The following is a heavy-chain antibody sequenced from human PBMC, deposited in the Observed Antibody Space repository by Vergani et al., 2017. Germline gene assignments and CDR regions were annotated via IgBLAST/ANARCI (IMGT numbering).Heavy chain of an antibody. Sequence: EVQLVESGGGLVQPGGSLRLSCAASGFTFSSYWMSWVRQAPGKGLEWVANIKQDGSEKYYVDSVKGRFTISRDNAKNSLYLQMNSLRAEDTAVYYCASDSSSYYYYFDYWGQGTLVTVSS. CDR1: GFTFSSYW. D-gene: IGHD3-22*01. CDR2: IKQDGSEK. V-gene: IGHV3-7*03. CDR3: ASDSSSYYYYFDY. J-gene: IGHJ4*02.